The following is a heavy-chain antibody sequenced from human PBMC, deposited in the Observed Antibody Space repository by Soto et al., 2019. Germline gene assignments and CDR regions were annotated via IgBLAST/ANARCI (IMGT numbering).Heavy chain of an antibody. CDR3: ARVVVTAFDP. CDR1: GGSVSSGSYY. J-gene: IGHJ5*02. CDR2: IYYSGST. D-gene: IGHD2-15*01. V-gene: IGHV4-61*01. Sequence: QVQLQESGPGLVKPSETLSLTYTVSGGSVSSGSYYWSWIRQPPGKGLEWIGYIYYSGSTNYNPSLKSRVTISVDTSKNQFSLKLSSVTAADTAVYYCARVVVTAFDPWGQGTLVTVSS.